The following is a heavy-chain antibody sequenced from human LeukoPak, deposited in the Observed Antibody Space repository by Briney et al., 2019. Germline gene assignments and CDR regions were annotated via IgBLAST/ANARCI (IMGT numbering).Heavy chain of an antibody. CDR1: GYTFTGYY. V-gene: IGHV1-2*02. D-gene: IGHD3-10*01. CDR3: ARDRYGSGSLDY. J-gene: IGHJ4*02. Sequence: ASVKVSCKASGYTFTGYYMHWVRRAPGQGLEWMGWVNPNSGDTNYEQKFQGRVTMTRDTSISTAYMEVSRLRSDDTAVYYCARDRYGSGSLDYWGQGTLVTVSS. CDR2: VNPNSGDT.